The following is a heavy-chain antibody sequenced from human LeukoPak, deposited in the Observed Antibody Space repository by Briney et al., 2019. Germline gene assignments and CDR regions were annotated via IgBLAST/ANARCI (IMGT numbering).Heavy chain of an antibody. CDR2: IYPGDSDT. Sequence: GESLKISCKGSGYSFSSHWIGWVRQVPGKGLEWMGIIYPGDSDTAYSPSFQGQVTVSADKSITTAYLQWSSLKASDTAMYYCARRGRYSYGSYFDYWGQGTLVTVSS. J-gene: IGHJ4*02. V-gene: IGHV5-51*01. CDR1: GYSFSSHW. D-gene: IGHD5-18*01. CDR3: ARRGRYSYGSYFDY.